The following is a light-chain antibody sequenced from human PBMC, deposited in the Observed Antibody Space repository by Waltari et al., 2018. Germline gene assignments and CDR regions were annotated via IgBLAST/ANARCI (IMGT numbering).Light chain of an antibody. V-gene: IGLV3-1*01. J-gene: IGLJ3*02. Sequence: SYELTQPPSVSVSPGQTASITCSGDILGNKYASWYPQKPGQSPLLVIYQDTKRPSEIPERCSGSKSANAATLTITGTQAMDEADYYCQALGTGAWVFGGGTKLTVL. CDR2: QDT. CDR1: ILGNKY. CDR3: QALGTGAWV.